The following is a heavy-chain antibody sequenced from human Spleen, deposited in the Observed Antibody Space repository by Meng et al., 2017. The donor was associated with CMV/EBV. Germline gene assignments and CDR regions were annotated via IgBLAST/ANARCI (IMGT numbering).Heavy chain of an antibody. D-gene: IGHD3-10*01. Sequence: GESLKISCAASGFTFSSYAMSWVRQAPGKGLEWVSAISGSGGSTYYADSVKGRFTISRDNSKNTLYLQMNNLRAEDTAVYHCASGMVRGVIITGYFDYWGQGTLVTVSS. CDR1: GFTFSSYA. CDR3: ASGMVRGVIITGYFDY. V-gene: IGHV3-23*01. J-gene: IGHJ4*02. CDR2: ISGSGGST.